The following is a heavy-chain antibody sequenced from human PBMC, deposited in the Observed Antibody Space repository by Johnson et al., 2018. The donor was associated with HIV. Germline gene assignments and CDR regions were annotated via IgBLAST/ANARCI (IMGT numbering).Heavy chain of an antibody. CDR2: ISGSGGST. V-gene: IGHV3-23*04. Sequence: VQLVESGGGLVQPGGSLRLSCAASGFTFSSYAMSWVRQAPGKGLEWVSAISGSGGSTYYADSVKGRFTISRDNSKNTLCLQMNSLRPEDTAVFYCARGKSVAARIGAFDIWGQGTMVTVSS. CDR3: ARGKSVAARIGAFDI. CDR1: GFTFSSYA. D-gene: IGHD6-6*01. J-gene: IGHJ3*02.